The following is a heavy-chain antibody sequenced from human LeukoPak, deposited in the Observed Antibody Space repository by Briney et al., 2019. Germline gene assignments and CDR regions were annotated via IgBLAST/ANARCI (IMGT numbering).Heavy chain of an antibody. Sequence: SETLSLTCAVYDGSFSSYYWSWIRQPPGKGLEWIGEINHSGSTNYNPSLKSRVTISVDTSKNQFSLKLSSVTAADTAVYYCARGLGYSGYEYDYWGQGTLVTVSS. CDR1: DGSFSSYY. D-gene: IGHD5-12*01. CDR2: INHSGST. J-gene: IGHJ4*02. CDR3: ARGLGYSGYEYDY. V-gene: IGHV4-34*01.